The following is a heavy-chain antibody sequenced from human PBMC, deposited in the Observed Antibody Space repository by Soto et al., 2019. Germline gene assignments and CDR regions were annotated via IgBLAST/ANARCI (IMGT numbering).Heavy chain of an antibody. CDR3: ARAAYYYESSGYYPGDY. CDR2: ISAYNGNT. CDR1: GYTFTNYA. Sequence: GASVKVSCKASGYTFTNYAMHCVRQAPGQGLEWMGWISAYNGNTNYPQKLQGRVTITTDTSTSTAYMEVRSLRSEDTAVYYCARAAYYYESSGYYPGDYWGQGTLVTVSS. V-gene: IGHV1-3*01. D-gene: IGHD3-22*01. J-gene: IGHJ4*02.